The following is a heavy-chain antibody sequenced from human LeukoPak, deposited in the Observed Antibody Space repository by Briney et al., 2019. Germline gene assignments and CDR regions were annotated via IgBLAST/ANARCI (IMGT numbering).Heavy chain of an antibody. V-gene: IGHV3-73*01. CDR2: IRNKANNYEI. D-gene: IGHD2-21*01. Sequence: GGSLRLSCAASGFTFSDSAMHWVRQASGKGLEWVGRIRNKANNYEIVYAASVKGRFTISRDNSKDTLYLQMNSLRGEDTAIYYCAKSDCGSDGCKLLNYWGQGTLVTVSS. J-gene: IGHJ4*02. CDR3: AKSDCGSDGCKLLNY. CDR1: GFTFSDSA.